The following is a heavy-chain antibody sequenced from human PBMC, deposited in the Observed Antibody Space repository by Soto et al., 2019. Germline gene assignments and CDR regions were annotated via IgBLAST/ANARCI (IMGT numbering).Heavy chain of an antibody. D-gene: IGHD2-21*01. V-gene: IGHV1-3*01. CDR1: GYTFTDYA. Sequence: QVQLVQSGAEVKKPGASVKVFCKASGYTFTDYAIHWVRQAPGQRLELMGWIAPGNGNTKYSQNFQGRVTITRDTSATKAYMELSSLRSEDTAVYYCAKGSRMWTPDYWGQGTLGTVSS. J-gene: IGHJ4*02. CDR3: AKGSRMWTPDY. CDR2: IAPGNGNT.